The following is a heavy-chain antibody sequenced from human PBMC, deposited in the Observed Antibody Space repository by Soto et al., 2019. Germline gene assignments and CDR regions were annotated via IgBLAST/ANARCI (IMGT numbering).Heavy chain of an antibody. Sequence: PSETLSLTCTVSGGSFSSFYWSWIRQPPGKGLEWIGYVYYSGTTNYNPSLKGRVSISVDTSKNQFSLKLTSVTAADTAVYYCATYDSAGKFDFWGLGTLVTVSS. CDR3: ATYDSAGKFDF. CDR1: GGSFSSFY. CDR2: VYYSGTT. J-gene: IGHJ4*02. V-gene: IGHV4-59*01. D-gene: IGHD3-22*01.